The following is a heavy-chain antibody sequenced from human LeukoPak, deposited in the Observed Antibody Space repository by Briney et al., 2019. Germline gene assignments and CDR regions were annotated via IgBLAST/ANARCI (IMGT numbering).Heavy chain of an antibody. CDR1: GGSISSSNYY. J-gene: IGHJ5*02. CDR3: ARDKLGATKYNWFDP. Sequence: SETLSLTCTVSGGSISSSNYYWGWIRQPPGKGLECIGSVYYSGNTYYNPSLKSRVTISVDTSKNQFSLKLSSVTAADTAVYYCARDKLGATKYNWFDPWGQGTLVTVSS. V-gene: IGHV4-39*07. CDR2: VYYSGNT. D-gene: IGHD1-26*01.